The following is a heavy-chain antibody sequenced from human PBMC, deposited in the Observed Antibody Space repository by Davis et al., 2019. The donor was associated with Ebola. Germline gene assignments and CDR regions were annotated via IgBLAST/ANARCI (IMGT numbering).Heavy chain of an antibody. D-gene: IGHD3-10*01. CDR2: INPSGGST. J-gene: IGHJ4*02. CDR1: GYTFTSYY. Sequence: ASVKVSCKASGYTFTSYYMHWVRQAPGQGLEWMGIINPSGGSTSYAQKFQGRVTMTEDTSTDTAYMELSSLRSEDTAVYYCATDISRYITKFDYWGQGTLVTVSS. CDR3: ATDISRYITKFDY. V-gene: IGHV1-46*01.